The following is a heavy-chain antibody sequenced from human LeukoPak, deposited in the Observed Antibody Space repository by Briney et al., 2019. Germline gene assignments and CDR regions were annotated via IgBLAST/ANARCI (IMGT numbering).Heavy chain of an antibody. D-gene: IGHD2-15*01. CDR3: ARGVVVVAATDY. J-gene: IGHJ4*02. CDR1: GYTFTGYY. V-gene: IGHV1-2*02. CDR2: INPNRGGK. Sequence: ASVKVSCKASGYTFTGYYMQWVGQARGQGNEWMGWINPNRGGKNYAQKFQGRVTMTRETANSTAYTEVRRVRSDDTAVYYCARGVVVVAATDYWGQGTLVTVSS.